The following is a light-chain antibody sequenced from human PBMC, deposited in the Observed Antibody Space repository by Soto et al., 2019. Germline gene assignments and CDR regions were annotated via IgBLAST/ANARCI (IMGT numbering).Light chain of an antibody. CDR2: GAS. J-gene: IGKJ1*01. Sequence: EIVMTQSPATLSVSPGERATLSCRASQSVSRYLTWYQQKPGQGPRVLIYGASSRATGIPDRFSGSGSGTDFTLTISRLEPEDFAVYHCQQYGYSQTFGQGTKVDIK. V-gene: IGKV3-20*01. CDR1: QSVSRY. CDR3: QQYGYSQT.